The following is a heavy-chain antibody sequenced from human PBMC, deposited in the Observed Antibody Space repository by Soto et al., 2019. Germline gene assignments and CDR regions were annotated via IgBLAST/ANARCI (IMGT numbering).Heavy chain of an antibody. V-gene: IGHV1-18*01. CDR1: GYTFTSYG. J-gene: IGHJ4*02. CDR3: ASDWAPAGTTDY. D-gene: IGHD2-2*01. Sequence: QVQLVQSGAEVKKPGASVKVSCKASGYTFTSYGISWVRQAPGQGLEWMGWISAYNGNTNYAQKHQGRVTMTTDTNKSTAYMEMTRLRYDETALYYCASDWAPAGTTDYWGQATLVTVSS. CDR2: ISAYNGNT.